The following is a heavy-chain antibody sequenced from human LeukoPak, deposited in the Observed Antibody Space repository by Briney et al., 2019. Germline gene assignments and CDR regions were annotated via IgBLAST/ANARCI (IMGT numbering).Heavy chain of an antibody. D-gene: IGHD5-24*01. CDR1: GFTFSSHA. V-gene: IGHV3-23*01. CDR3: AKRRDGYRGDFDY. J-gene: IGHJ4*02. CDR2: ICGSGGSP. Sequence: GGSLRLSCAASGFTFSSHAMSWVRQAPGKGLEWVSAICGSGGSPYYADSGTGRFTISRDNSKNTLYLQMNSLRAEDTAVYYCAKRRDGYRGDFDYWGQGTLVTVSS.